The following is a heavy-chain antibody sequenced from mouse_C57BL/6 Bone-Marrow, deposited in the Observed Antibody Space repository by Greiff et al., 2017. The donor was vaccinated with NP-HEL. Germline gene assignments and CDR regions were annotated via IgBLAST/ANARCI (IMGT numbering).Heavy chain of an antibody. Sequence: EVHLVESGGDLVKPGGSLKLSCAASGFTFSSYGMSWVRQTPDKRLEWVATISSGGSYTYYPDSVKGRFTISRDNAKNTLYLQMSSLKSEDTAMYYCARQGGNLFVDYWGQGTTLTVSS. D-gene: IGHD2-1*01. CDR3: ARQGGNLFVDY. CDR2: ISSGGSYT. CDR1: GFTFSSYG. J-gene: IGHJ2*01. V-gene: IGHV5-6*01.